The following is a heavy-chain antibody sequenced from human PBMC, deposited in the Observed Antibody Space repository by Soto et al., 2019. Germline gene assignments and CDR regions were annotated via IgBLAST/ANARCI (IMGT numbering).Heavy chain of an antibody. CDR1: GVSVSSNSAG. J-gene: IGHJ4*01. D-gene: IGHD1-26*01. V-gene: IGHV6-1*01. Sequence: SQTLSLTCAITGVSVSSNSAGWSWVRQSPSRGLEWLGRTCYRSKWYYEYAVSVRGRITINPDTSKNQYSLQLNSVTPEDTAVYFCARGEQYSGRIFDYWGQGTLVTVSS. CDR2: TCYRSKWYY. CDR3: ARGEQYSGRIFDY.